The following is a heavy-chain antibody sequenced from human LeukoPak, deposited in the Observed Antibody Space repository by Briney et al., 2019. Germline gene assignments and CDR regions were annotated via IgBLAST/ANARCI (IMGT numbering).Heavy chain of an antibody. CDR3: ARESRDGYITIRFDP. D-gene: IGHD5-24*01. Sequence: SETLSLTCTVSGGSISNYYWSWIRQPPGKGLEWIGYIYYSGSTNYNPSLKSRVTISVDTSKNQFSLKLSSVTAADTAVYYCARESRDGYITIRFDPWGQGTLVTVSS. CDR1: GGSISNYY. V-gene: IGHV4-59*01. J-gene: IGHJ5*02. CDR2: IYYSGST.